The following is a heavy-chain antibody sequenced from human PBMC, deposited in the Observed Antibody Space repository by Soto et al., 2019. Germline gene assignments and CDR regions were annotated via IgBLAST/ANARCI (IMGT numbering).Heavy chain of an antibody. D-gene: IGHD2-2*01. CDR2: IWYDGSNK. V-gene: IGHV3-33*06. CDR3: AKDIVVVPAAKDWFDP. J-gene: IGHJ5*02. Sequence: PGESLKISCAASGFTFSSYGMHWVRQAPGKGLEWVAVIWYDGSNKYYADSVKGRFTISRDNSKNTLYLQMNSLRAEDTAVYYCAKDIVVVPAAKDWFDPWGQGTLVTVSS. CDR1: GFTFSSYG.